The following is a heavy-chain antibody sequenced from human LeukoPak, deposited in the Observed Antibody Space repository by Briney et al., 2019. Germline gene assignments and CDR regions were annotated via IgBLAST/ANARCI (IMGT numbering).Heavy chain of an antibody. V-gene: IGHV3-20*01. CDR3: AKYYDLDTAMPRGPFSY. CDR1: GFTFDDYG. CDR2: INWNGGST. Sequence: GTSLSLSCAASGFTFDDYGMSWVRQTPGKGLEWVSGINWNGGSTGYADSVKGRFTISRDNAKNSLSLQMNSLRAEDTALYHCAKYYDLDTAMPRGPFSYGGRGPLVTVS. J-gene: IGHJ4*02. D-gene: IGHD5-18*01.